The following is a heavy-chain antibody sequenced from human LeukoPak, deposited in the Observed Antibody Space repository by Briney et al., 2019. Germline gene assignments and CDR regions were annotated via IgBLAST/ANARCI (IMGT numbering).Heavy chain of an antibody. D-gene: IGHD3-9*01. Sequence: GASVKVSCKASGYTFTSYGISWVRQAPGQGLEWMGRINPNSGGTNYAQKFQGRVTMTRDTSISTAYMELSRLRSDDTAVYYCARGGATYYDILDWFDPWGQGTLVTVSS. V-gene: IGHV1-2*06. CDR1: GYTFTSYG. CDR3: ARGGATYYDILDWFDP. CDR2: INPNSGGT. J-gene: IGHJ5*02.